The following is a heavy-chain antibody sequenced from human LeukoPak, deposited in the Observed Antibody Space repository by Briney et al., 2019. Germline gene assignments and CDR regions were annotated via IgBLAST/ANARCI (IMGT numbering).Heavy chain of an antibody. V-gene: IGHV3-23*01. CDR3: ANRFSGWYGVDY. J-gene: IGHJ4*02. D-gene: IGHD6-19*01. CDR1: GFTLSSYA. CDR2: ITGSGGST. Sequence: GGSLRLSCAASGFTLSSYAMSWVRQAPGKGLEWVSAITGSGGSTHYADSVKDRFTISRDNSKNTLYMQMNSLRAEGTAVYYCANRFSGWYGVDYWGQGTLVTVSS.